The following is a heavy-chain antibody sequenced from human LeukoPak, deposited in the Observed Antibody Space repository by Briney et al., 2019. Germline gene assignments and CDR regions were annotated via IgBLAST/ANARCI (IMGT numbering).Heavy chain of an antibody. CDR1: GFTFSSYA. V-gene: IGHV3-23*01. J-gene: IGHJ5*02. CDR2: ISGSGGST. Sequence: PGGSLRLSCAASGFTFSSYAMSWVRQAPGKGLEWVSGISGSGGSTYYADSVKGRFTISRDNSKNTLHLQMNSLRAEDTAVYYCARGLACSSGSCPLGFDPWGQGTLVTVSS. CDR3: ARGLACSSGSCPLGFDP. D-gene: IGHD2-15*01.